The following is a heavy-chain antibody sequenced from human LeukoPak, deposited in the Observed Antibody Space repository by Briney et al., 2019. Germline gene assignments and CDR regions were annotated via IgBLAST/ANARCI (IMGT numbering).Heavy chain of an antibody. J-gene: IGHJ6*02. CDR3: SRDSLSSCGGDCYSGLDV. CDR1: GFTFSNHW. CDR2: IKSDGSST. Sequence: GGSLRLSCAASGFTFSNHWMHWVRQAPGEALMWVSRIKSDGSSTTYADSVKGRFTISRDNAKNTLYLQMNSLRAEDTAVYYCSRDSLSSCGGDCYSGLDVWGQGTTVTVSS. D-gene: IGHD2-21*02. V-gene: IGHV3-74*01.